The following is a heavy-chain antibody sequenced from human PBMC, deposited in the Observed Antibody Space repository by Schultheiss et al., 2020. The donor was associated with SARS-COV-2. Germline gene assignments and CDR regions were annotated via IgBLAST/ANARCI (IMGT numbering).Heavy chain of an antibody. V-gene: IGHV4-34*01. D-gene: IGHD5-18*01. Sequence: SETLSLTCAVYGGSFSGYYWSWIRQPPGKGLEWIGEINHSGSTNYNPSLKSRVTISVDTSKNQFSLKLSSVTAADTAVYYCAREGLPDYWGQGTLVTISS. CDR3: AREGLPDY. J-gene: IGHJ4*02. CDR1: GGSFSGYY. CDR2: INHSGST.